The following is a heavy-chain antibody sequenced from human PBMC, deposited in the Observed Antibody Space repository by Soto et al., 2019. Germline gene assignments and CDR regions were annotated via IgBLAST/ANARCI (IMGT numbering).Heavy chain of an antibody. CDR3: ASTYDDPMVDYYGMDV. J-gene: IGHJ6*02. CDR1: GYTFTDRY. CDR2: ITPFNGNT. Sequence: SVKGSCKTSGYTFTDRYLHWVRQKKRQALEWMGWITPFNGNTNYAQKFQDRVTITRDRSMSTAYMELSSLRSEDTAMYYCASTYDDPMVDYYGMDVWGQGTTVTVSS. D-gene: IGHD3-16*01. V-gene: IGHV1-45*03.